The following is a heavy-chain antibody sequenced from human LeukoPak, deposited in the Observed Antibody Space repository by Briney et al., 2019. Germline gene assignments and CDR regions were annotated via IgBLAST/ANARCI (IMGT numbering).Heavy chain of an antibody. V-gene: IGHV3-21*04. J-gene: IGHJ4*02. CDR3: AKDARRTNGWYFFDY. D-gene: IGHD6-19*01. CDR2: ISYSSGHI. Sequence: GGSLRLSCAASGFTFSIYSMNWVRQAPGKGLEWVSSISYSSGHIYYADSVKGRFTISRDNSKNTLFLQMNSLRAEDTAVYYCAKDARRTNGWYFFDYWGQGTLVTVSS. CDR1: GFTFSIYS.